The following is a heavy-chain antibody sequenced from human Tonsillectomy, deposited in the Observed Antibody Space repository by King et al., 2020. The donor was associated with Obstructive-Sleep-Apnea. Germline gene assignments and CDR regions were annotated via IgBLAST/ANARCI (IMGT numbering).Heavy chain of an antibody. J-gene: IGHJ5*02. CDR1: GFTFSSFW. CDR2: IKQDGSEK. Sequence: VQLVESGGGLVQPGGSLRLSCAASGFTFSSFWMSWVRQAPGKGLEWVGTIKQDGSEKYYVDSVMGRFTISRDNAKNSLYLQMNSLRAEDTAVYYCARDIGSFDPWGQGTLVTVSS. D-gene: IGHD1-26*01. V-gene: IGHV3-7*01. CDR3: ARDIGSFDP.